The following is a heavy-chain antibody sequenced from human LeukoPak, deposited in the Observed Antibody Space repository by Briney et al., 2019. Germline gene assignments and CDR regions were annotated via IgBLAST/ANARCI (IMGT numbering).Heavy chain of an antibody. CDR1: GGSISSYY. CDR3: ARDGARVGATTNAFDI. Sequence: SSETLSLTCTVSGGSISSYYWGWIRQPPGKGLEWIGEIYHSGSTNYNPSLKSRVTISVDKSKNQFSLKLSSVTAADTAVYYCARDGARVGATTNAFDIWGQGTMVTVSS. V-gene: IGHV4-59*12. CDR2: IYHSGST. D-gene: IGHD1-26*01. J-gene: IGHJ3*02.